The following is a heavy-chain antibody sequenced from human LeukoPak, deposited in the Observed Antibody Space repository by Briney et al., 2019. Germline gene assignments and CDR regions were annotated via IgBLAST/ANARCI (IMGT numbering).Heavy chain of an antibody. CDR2: IRSKANSYAT. CDR1: GVTLSGSA. CDR3: TKGGTSDY. J-gene: IGHJ4*02. D-gene: IGHD1-1*01. V-gene: IGHV3-73*01. Sequence: PGGSLRLSCAASGVTLSGSAIHWVRQASGEGLEWVGRIRSKANSYATAYAASVKGRFTFSRDDSKNTAYLQMNSLKTEDTAVYYCTKGGTSDYWGQGTLVTVSS.